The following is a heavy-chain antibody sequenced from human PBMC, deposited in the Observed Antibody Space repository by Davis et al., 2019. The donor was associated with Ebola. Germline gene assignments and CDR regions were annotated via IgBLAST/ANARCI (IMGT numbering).Heavy chain of an antibody. CDR1: GYTFTNYY. CDR2: INPSGGST. Sequence: ASVKVSCKASGYTFTNYYMHWVRQAPGQGLEWMGIINPSGGSTNYAQKFQGRVTITADESTSTAYMELSSLRSEDTAVYYCARSGFRTDFDYWGQGTLVTVSS. J-gene: IGHJ4*02. CDR3: ARSGFRTDFDY. V-gene: IGHV1-46*01. D-gene: IGHD1-26*01.